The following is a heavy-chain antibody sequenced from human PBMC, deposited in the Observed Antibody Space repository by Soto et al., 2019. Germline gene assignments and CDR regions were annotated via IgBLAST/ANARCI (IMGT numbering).Heavy chain of an antibody. CDR1: GFTFSSYG. J-gene: IGHJ6*02. Sequence: GGSLRLSCAASGFTFSSYGMHWVRQAPGKGLERVAVIWYDGSNKYYADSVKGRFTISRDNSKNTLYLQMNSLRAEDTAVYYCARDVEWSSGWYRRPGDYYYYGMDVWGQGTTVTVSS. CDR3: ARDVEWSSGWYRRPGDYYYYGMDV. V-gene: IGHV3-33*01. CDR2: IWYDGSNK. D-gene: IGHD6-19*01.